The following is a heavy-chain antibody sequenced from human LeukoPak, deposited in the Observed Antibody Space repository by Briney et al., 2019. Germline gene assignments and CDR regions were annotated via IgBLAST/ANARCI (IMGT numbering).Heavy chain of an antibody. V-gene: IGHV3-49*03. CDR3: TRDSGYYDSSGSFDY. J-gene: IGHJ4*02. CDR2: IRSKAYGGTT. D-gene: IGHD3-22*01. CDR1: GFAFGDYA. Sequence: GGSLRLSCTASGFAFGDYAMSWFRQAPGKGLEWVGFIRSKAYGGTTEYAASVEGRFTISRDDSKSIAYLQMNSLKTEDTAVYYCTRDSGYYDSSGSFDYWGQGTLVTVSS.